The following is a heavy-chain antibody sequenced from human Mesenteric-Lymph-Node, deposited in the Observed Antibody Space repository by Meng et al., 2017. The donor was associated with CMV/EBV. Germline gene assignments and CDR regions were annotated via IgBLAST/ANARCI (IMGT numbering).Heavy chain of an antibody. D-gene: IGHD3-16*01. V-gene: IGHV4-30-4*08. Sequence: LTCIVSGDSITSGYYYWNWIRQPPGKGLEWIGYIYYSGTTYYNPSLKSRVTISVDTSKNQFSLKLSSVTAADTAVYYCTRELRLGEAPWGQGTLVPSPQ. CDR3: TRELRLGEAP. CDR1: GDSITSGYYY. J-gene: IGHJ4*02. CDR2: IYYSGTT.